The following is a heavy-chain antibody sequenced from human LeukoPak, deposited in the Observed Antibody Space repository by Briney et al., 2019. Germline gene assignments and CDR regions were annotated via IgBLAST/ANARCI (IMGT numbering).Heavy chain of an antibody. V-gene: IGHV4-38-2*02. Sequence: SETLSLTCTVSGYSISSGYYWGWIRQPPGKGLGWIGRIYHSGSTYSNPSLKSRVTISVDTSKNQCSLKLSSVTAADTAVYYCARDRFRGSYFNYWGQGTLVTVSS. CDR3: ARDRFRGSYFNY. CDR2: IYHSGST. CDR1: GYSISSGYY. J-gene: IGHJ4*02. D-gene: IGHD1-26*01.